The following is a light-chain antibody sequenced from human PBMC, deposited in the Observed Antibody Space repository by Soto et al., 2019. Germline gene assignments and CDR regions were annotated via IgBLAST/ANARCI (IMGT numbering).Light chain of an antibody. V-gene: IGKV1-39*01. CDR3: QQCYSTPRT. J-gene: IGKJ1*01. CDR1: QSISNY. Sequence: DIQMTQSPSSLSASVGDRVTITCRASQSISNYLHWYQQKPGKAPKLLMFAASGLQSGVPSRFSGGGSGTDFTLTISSLQREDFAAYSCQQCYSTPRTFGQGTKVEIK. CDR2: AAS.